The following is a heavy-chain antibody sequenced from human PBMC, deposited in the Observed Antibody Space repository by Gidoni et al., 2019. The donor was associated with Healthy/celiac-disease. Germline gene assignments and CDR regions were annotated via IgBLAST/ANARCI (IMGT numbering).Heavy chain of an antibody. CDR3: AKDLTHTVWSFDI. D-gene: IGHD4-17*01. J-gene: IGHJ3*02. CDR2: ISYDGSNK. Sequence: QVQLVESGGGVVQPGRSLRLSCAASAFTFSSFGMHWVRRAPGKGLEWVAVISYDGSNKYYADSVKGRFTISRDNSKNTLYLQMNSLRAEDTAVYYCAKDLTHTVWSFDIWGQGTMVTVSS. CDR1: AFTFSSFG. V-gene: IGHV3-30*18.